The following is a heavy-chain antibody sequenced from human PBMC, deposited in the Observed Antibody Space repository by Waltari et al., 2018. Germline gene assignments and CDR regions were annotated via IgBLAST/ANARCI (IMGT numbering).Heavy chain of an antibody. J-gene: IGHJ5*02. CDR2: INHSGST. D-gene: IGHD3-3*01. CDR3: ARANFWSGSSINNWFDP. V-gene: IGHV4-34*01. CDR1: GGSFSGYY. Sequence: QVQLQQWGAGLLKPSETLSLTCAVYGGSFSGYYWSWIRPPPGQGLEWIGEINHSGSTNYNPSLKSRVTISVDTSKNQFSLKLSSVTAADTAVYYCARANFWSGSSINNWFDPWGQGTLVTVSS.